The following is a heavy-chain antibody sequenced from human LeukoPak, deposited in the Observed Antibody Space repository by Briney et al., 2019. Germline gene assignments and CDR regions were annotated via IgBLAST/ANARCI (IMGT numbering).Heavy chain of an antibody. J-gene: IGHJ5*02. CDR2: INHSGST. D-gene: IGHD6-13*01. CDR1: GGSFSGYY. Sequence: QPSETLSLTCAVYGGSFSGYYWSWIRQPPGKGLEWIGEINHSGSTNYNPSLKSRVAISVDTSKNQFSLKLSSVTAADTAVYYCASSPSSSWYNWFDPWGQGTLVTVSS. CDR3: ASSPSSSWYNWFDP. V-gene: IGHV4-34*01.